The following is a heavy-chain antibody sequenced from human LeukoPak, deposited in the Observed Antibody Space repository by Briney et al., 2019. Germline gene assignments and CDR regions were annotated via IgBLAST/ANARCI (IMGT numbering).Heavy chain of an antibody. CDR1: GYTFTSYY. J-gene: IGHJ3*02. Sequence: GASVKVSCKASGYTFTSYYMRWVRQAPGQGLEWMGIINPSGGSTSYAQKFQGRVTMTRDMSTSTVYMELSSLRSEDTAVYYCARDPSDRGAFDIWGQGTMVTVSS. CDR2: INPSGGST. V-gene: IGHV1-46*01. D-gene: IGHD2-2*01. CDR3: ARDPSDRGAFDI.